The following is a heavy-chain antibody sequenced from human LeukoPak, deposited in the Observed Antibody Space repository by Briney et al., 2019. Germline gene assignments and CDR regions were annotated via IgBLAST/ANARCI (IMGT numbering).Heavy chain of an antibody. D-gene: IGHD5-18*01. J-gene: IGHJ6*03. Sequence: GGSLRLSCAASGFTFDDYAMHWVRQAPGKGLEWVSGISWNSGSIGYADSVKGRFTISRDNAKNTLYLQMNSLRAEDTAVYYCAKTGYSYGLAYMDVWGKGTTVTVSS. CDR1: GFTFDDYA. CDR2: ISWNSGSI. V-gene: IGHV3-9*01. CDR3: AKTGYSYGLAYMDV.